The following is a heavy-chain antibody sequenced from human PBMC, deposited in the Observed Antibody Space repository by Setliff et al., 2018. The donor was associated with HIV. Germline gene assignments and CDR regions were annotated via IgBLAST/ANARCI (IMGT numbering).Heavy chain of an antibody. V-gene: IGHV4-61*09. D-gene: IGHD3-10*01. Sequence: SETLSLTCTVSGGSINSGGYYWNWIRQPAGKGLGWIGHIYISGSTNYNPSLKSRVPISVDTSKNQFSLKLNSVTAADTAVYYCAREGYYGSRGWFAPWGQGTLVTVSS. J-gene: IGHJ5*02. CDR2: IYISGST. CDR3: AREGYYGSRGWFAP. CDR1: GGSINSGGYY.